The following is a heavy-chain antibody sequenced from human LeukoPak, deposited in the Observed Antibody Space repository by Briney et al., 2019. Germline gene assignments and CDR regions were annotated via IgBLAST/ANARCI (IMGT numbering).Heavy chain of an antibody. Sequence: ASVTVSCKTSGYTFTDYYMHWVRQAPGQGLEWMGWINPNSGGTNYAQKFQGRVTMTRDTSISTAYMELSRLRSDDTAVYYCARGDYGGNLAFDYWGQGTLVTVSS. CDR3: ARGDYGGNLAFDY. CDR2: INPNSGGT. J-gene: IGHJ4*02. V-gene: IGHV1-2*02. CDR1: GYTFTDYY. D-gene: IGHD4-23*01.